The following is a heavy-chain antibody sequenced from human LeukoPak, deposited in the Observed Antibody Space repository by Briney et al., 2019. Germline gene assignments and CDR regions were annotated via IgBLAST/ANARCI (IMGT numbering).Heavy chain of an antibody. Sequence: SETLSLTCTVSGYSISSGYYWGWIRQPPGKGLEWIGSIYHSGSTYYNPSLKSRVTISVDTSKNQFSLKLSSVTAADTAVYYCARVRYSGNYYYFDYWGQGTLVTVSS. CDR1: GYSISSGYY. CDR2: IYHSGST. CDR3: ARVRYSGNYYYFDY. V-gene: IGHV4-38-2*02. J-gene: IGHJ4*02. D-gene: IGHD1-26*01.